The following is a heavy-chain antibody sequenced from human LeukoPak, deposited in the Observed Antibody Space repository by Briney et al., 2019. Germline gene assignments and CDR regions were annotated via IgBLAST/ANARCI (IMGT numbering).Heavy chain of an antibody. CDR1: GYTFTSYG. CDR3: ARGAFGELSDHLDY. V-gene: IGHV1-18*01. CDR2: ISAYNGNT. Sequence: ASVKVSCKASGYTFTSYGISWVRQAPGQGLEWMGWISAYNGNTNYAQKPQGRVTMTTDTSTSTAYMELRSLRSDDTAVYYCARGAFGELSDHLDYWGQGTLVTVSS. D-gene: IGHD3-10*01. J-gene: IGHJ4*02.